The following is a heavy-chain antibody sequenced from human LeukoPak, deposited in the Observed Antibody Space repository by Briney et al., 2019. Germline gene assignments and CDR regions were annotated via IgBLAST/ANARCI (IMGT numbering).Heavy chain of an antibody. CDR2: ISSSSSTI. V-gene: IGHV3-48*02. Sequence: QAGGSLRLSCAASGFTFSSYAMNWVRQAPGKGLEWVSYISSSSSTIYHADSVKGRFTISRDDAKNSLDLQMNSLRDEDTAVYYCAREGDSSGPSVGLDYWGQGTLVTVSS. CDR1: GFTFSSYA. D-gene: IGHD3-22*01. J-gene: IGHJ4*02. CDR3: AREGDSSGPSVGLDY.